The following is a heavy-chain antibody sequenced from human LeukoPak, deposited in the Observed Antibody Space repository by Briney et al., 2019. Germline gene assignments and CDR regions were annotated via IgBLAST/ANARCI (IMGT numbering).Heavy chain of an antibody. J-gene: IGHJ4*02. Sequence: PGGSLRLSCAGSGFTFSEYYMSWIRQAPGKGLEWVSYISSSDTTIYYADSVKGRFTISRDNAQNSLYLQMNTLRADDTAVYYCARADCSSTSCNELDYWGQGTLVTVSS. CDR3: ARADCSSTSCNELDY. CDR1: GFTFSEYY. D-gene: IGHD2-2*01. V-gene: IGHV3-11*04. CDR2: ISSSDTTI.